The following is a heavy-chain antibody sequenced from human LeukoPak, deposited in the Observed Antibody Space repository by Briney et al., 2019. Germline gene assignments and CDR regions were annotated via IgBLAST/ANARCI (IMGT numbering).Heavy chain of an antibody. V-gene: IGHV3-48*01. CDR1: GFTFSSYS. Sequence: GGSLRLSCAASGFTFSSYSMNWVRQAPGKGLEWVSYISSSSSTIYYADSVKGRFTISRENAKNSLYLQMNSLRAGDTAVYYCARYCSGGSCTDAFDIWGQGTMVTVSS. D-gene: IGHD2-15*01. J-gene: IGHJ3*02. CDR2: ISSSSSTI. CDR3: ARYCSGGSCTDAFDI.